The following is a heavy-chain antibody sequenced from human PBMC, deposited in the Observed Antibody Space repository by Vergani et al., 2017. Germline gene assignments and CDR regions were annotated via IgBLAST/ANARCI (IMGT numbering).Heavy chain of an antibody. Sequence: QVQLQQWGAGLLKPSETLSLTCAVYGGSFSGYYWSWIRQPPGKGLEWIGEINHSGSTNYNPSLKSRVTISVDTSKNQFSLKLSSVTAADTAVYYCARVGEWESLGGFDPWGQGTLVTVSS. CDR1: GGSFSGYY. V-gene: IGHV4-34*01. D-gene: IGHD1-26*01. J-gene: IGHJ5*02. CDR3: ARVGEWESLGGFDP. CDR2: INHSGST.